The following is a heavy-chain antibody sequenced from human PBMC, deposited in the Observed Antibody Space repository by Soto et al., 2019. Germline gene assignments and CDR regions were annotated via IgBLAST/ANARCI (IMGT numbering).Heavy chain of an antibody. CDR1: GFTFSNHA. D-gene: IGHD2-2*01. CDR3: ARDPGGHYCTSTSCLYFFDH. J-gene: IGHJ4*02. V-gene: IGHV3-23*01. Sequence: EVQLLESGGALVQPGGSLRLSCAASGFTFSNHAMNWVHQAPGKGLEWVSTISDSGSTYYADSVKGRFTISRDNSKTTLYLQMNSLRSEDTAVYYCARDPGGHYCTSTSCLYFFDHWGQGTLVIVSS. CDR2: ISDSGST.